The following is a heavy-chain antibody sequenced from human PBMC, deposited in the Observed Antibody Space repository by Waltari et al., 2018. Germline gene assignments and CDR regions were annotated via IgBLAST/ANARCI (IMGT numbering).Heavy chain of an antibody. Sequence: QVQLVQSGAEVKKPGASVKVSCKVSGYTLTELSMHWVRQAPGKGLEWMGGFDPEDGETRYAQEFQGRVTMTEDTATDTAYMELSSLRSEDTAVYYCATDLNGDYVFEYFQHWDQGTLVTVSS. D-gene: IGHD4-17*01. CDR2: FDPEDGET. CDR1: GYTLTELS. CDR3: ATDLNGDYVFEYFQH. J-gene: IGHJ1*01. V-gene: IGHV1-24*01.